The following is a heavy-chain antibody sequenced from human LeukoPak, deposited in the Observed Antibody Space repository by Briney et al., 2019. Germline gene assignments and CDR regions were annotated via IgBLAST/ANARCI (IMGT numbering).Heavy chain of an antibody. CDR2: IRYDESNK. V-gene: IGHV3-30*02. Sequence: GGSPRLSCAASGFTFSSYGMHWVRQAPGKGLEWVAFIRYDESNKYYADSVKGRFTISRDNSKNTLYLQMNSLRAEDTAVYYCAKDGSHHYYYMDVWGKGTTVTVSS. CDR1: GFTFSSYG. CDR3: AKDGSHHYYYMDV. J-gene: IGHJ6*03.